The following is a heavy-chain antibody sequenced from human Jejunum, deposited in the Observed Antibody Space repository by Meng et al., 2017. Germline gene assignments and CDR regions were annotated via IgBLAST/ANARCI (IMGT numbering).Heavy chain of an antibody. J-gene: IGHJ3*01. Sequence: GESLKISCAASGFTFKNYVMNWVRQAPGKGLEWVSTITDSGDSTFYADSVKGRFTISRDHSKNTLSLQMSSLRVEDTAIYYCVRRSLTETTKRGAFDLWGQGTMVTVSS. CDR3: VRRSLTETTKRGAFDL. CDR2: ITDSGDST. D-gene: IGHD4-17*01. CDR1: GFTFKNYV. V-gene: IGHV3-23*01.